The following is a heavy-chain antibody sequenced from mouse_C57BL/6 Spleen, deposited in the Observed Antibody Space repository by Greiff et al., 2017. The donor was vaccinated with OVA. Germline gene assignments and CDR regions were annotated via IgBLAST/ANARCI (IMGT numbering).Heavy chain of an antibody. V-gene: IGHV1-55*01. D-gene: IGHD1-1*01. Sequence: QVQLQQPGAELVKPGASVKMSCKASGYTFTSYWITWVKQRPGQGLEWIGDVYPGSGSTNYNEKFKSKATLTVDTSSSTAYMQLSSLTSEDSAVYYCAREDYGSSYGYFDVWGTGTTVTVSS. CDR2: VYPGSGST. J-gene: IGHJ1*03. CDR1: GYTFTSYW. CDR3: AREDYGSSYGYFDV.